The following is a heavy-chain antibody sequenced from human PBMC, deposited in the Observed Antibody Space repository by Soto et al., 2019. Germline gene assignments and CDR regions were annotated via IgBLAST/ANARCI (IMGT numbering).Heavy chain of an antibody. CDR3: TTDSRPYYDIWTGLDS. Sequence: EVQLVESGGGLVQSGGSLRLSCAASGFTFNNAWMSWVRQAPGKGLEWVGRSRSNADGGTSVYAAPVKGRFTISRDDAKITLYLQMNSLKTEDTAVYYCTTDSRPYYDIWTGLDSWGQGTLVTVSS. D-gene: IGHD3-9*01. J-gene: IGHJ4*02. CDR1: GFTFNNAW. V-gene: IGHV3-15*01. CDR2: SRSNADGGTS.